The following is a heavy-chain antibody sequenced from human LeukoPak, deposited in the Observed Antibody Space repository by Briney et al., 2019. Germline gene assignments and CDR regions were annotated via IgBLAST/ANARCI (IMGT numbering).Heavy chain of an antibody. CDR2: FDPEDGET. CDR1: GYTLTELS. Sequence: GASVKVSCKVSGYTLTELSMHWVRRAPGKGLEWMGGFDPEDGETIYAQKFQGRVTMTEDTSTDTAYMELSSLRSEDTAVYYCATTPYYDPDLEAFDIWGQGTMVTVSS. J-gene: IGHJ3*02. V-gene: IGHV1-24*01. CDR3: ATTPYYDPDLEAFDI. D-gene: IGHD3-22*01.